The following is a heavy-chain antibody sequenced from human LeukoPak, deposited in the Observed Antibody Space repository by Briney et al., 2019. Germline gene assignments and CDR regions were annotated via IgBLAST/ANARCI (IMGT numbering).Heavy chain of an antibody. D-gene: IGHD3-22*01. CDR2: IIPIFGTA. V-gene: IGHV1-69*13. CDR3: ARGGHYCDSSGPVNY. J-gene: IGHJ4*02. CDR1: GGTFSSYA. Sequence: ASVKVSCKASGGTFSSYAISWVRQAPGQGLEWMGGIIPIFGTANYAQKFQGRVTITADESTSTAYMELSSLRSEDTAVYYCARGGHYCDSSGPVNYWGQGTLVTVSS.